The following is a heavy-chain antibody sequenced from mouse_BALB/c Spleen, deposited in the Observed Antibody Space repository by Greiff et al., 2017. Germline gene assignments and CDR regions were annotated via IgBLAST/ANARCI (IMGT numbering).Heavy chain of an antibody. D-gene: IGHD2-1*01. Sequence: EVKVVESGGGLVQPGGSLRLSCATSGFTFTDYYMSWVRQPPGKALEWLGFIRNKANGYTTEYSASVKGRFTISRDNSQSILYLQMNTLRAEDSATYYCARDLYYGNPWFAYWGQGTLVTVSA. CDR1: GFTFTDYY. CDR3: ARDLYYGNPWFAY. V-gene: IGHV7-3*02. CDR2: IRNKANGYTT. J-gene: IGHJ3*01.